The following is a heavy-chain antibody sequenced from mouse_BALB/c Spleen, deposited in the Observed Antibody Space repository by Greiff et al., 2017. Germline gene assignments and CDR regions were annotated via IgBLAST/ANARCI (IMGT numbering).Heavy chain of an antibody. Sequence: QVQLQQSGPGLVAPSQSLSITCTVSGFSLTSYGVHWVRQPPRKGLEWLGVIWAGGSTNYNSALMSRLSISKDNSKSQVFLKMNSLQTDDTAMYYCAREGGNSAWFAYWGQGTLVTVSA. V-gene: IGHV2-9*02. J-gene: IGHJ3*01. CDR3: AREGGNSAWFAY. CDR1: GFSLTSYG. D-gene: IGHD2-1*01. CDR2: IWAGGST.